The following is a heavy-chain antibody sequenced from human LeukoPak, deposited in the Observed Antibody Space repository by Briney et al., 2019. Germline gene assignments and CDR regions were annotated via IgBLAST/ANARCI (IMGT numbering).Heavy chain of an antibody. CDR3: ARADWDLTGYSYGMDV. Sequence: PSETLSLTCAVYGGSFSGYYWSWIRQPPGKGLEWIGEINHSGSTNYIPSLKSRVTISVDTSKNQFSLKLSSVTAADTAVYYCARADWDLTGYSYGMDVWGQGTTVTVSS. J-gene: IGHJ6*02. CDR2: INHSGST. V-gene: IGHV4-34*01. D-gene: IGHD3-9*01. CDR1: GGSFSGYY.